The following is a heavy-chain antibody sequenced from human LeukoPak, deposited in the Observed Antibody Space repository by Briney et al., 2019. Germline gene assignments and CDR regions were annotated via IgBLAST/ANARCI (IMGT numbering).Heavy chain of an antibody. CDR2: IKAKAHGGTI. CDR1: AFTFINAW. Sequence: PGGSLRLSCAASAFTFINAWMAWVRQAPGKGLECVGRIKAKAHGGTIEYAAPVKGIFTISRDDSKNTLYLQMNSLKTEDTAVYYCTTDGVGVEGATYDNWGQGTLVSVSS. J-gene: IGHJ4*02. V-gene: IGHV3-15*01. D-gene: IGHD1-26*01. CDR3: TTDGVGVEGATYDN.